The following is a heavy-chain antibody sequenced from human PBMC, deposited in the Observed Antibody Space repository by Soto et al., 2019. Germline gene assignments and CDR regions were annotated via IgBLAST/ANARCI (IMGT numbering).Heavy chain of an antibody. CDR1: GFTFSSYG. J-gene: IGHJ5*02. CDR3: VSDRCYGHDSIPSS. V-gene: IGHV3-30*03. CDR2: ISYDGGLQ. Sequence: QAQLVESGGGVVQPGRSLRLSCAASGFTFSSYGMHWVRQAPGTGLEWVGVISYDGGLQHYADSVKGRFTISRDNSTTNVPLKTNNLRAGDTAVYYCVSDRCYGHDSIPSSWDQGNLVSVCS. D-gene: IGHD3-16*01.